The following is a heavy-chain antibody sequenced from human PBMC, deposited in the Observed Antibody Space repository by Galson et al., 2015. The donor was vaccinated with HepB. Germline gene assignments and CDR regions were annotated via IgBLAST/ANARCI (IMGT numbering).Heavy chain of an antibody. Sequence: SVKVSCKASGGTFSSYAISWVRQAPGQGLEWMGGIIPILGIANYAQKFQGRVTITADKSTSTAYMELSSLRSEDTAVYYCARALLQGYIVGASTRWFDPWGQGTLVTVSS. D-gene: IGHD1-26*01. CDR3: ARALLQGYIVGASTRWFDP. V-gene: IGHV1-69*10. CDR2: IIPILGIA. J-gene: IGHJ5*02. CDR1: GGTFSSYA.